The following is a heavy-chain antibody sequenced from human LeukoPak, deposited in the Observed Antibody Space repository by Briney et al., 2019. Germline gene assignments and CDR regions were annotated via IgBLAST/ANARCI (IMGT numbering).Heavy chain of an antibody. CDR3: TFNLGSGSFGFDI. Sequence: PGGSLRLSCAASGFTFSSYAMSWVRQAPGKGLEWIGTFLYSGGTYYNPSLKSRVTVSLDMSKNQFSLKLSSVTAADTAVYYCTFNLGSGSFGFDIWGQGTMVTVSS. CDR2: FLYSGGT. D-gene: IGHD3-10*01. CDR1: GFTFSSYA. J-gene: IGHJ3*02. V-gene: IGHV4-38-2*01.